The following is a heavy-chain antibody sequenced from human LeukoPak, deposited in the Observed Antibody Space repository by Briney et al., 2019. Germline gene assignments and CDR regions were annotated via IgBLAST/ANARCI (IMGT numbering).Heavy chain of an antibody. Sequence: ASVKVSCKVSGYTFTDYYMHWVQQAPGKGLEWVGLVDPEDSETIYAEKFQGRVTITADTSTDTAYMELSSLRSEDTAVYYCATGVVVVPALDYWGQGTLVTVSS. D-gene: IGHD2-2*01. CDR1: GYTFTDYY. CDR3: ATGVVVVPALDY. V-gene: IGHV1-69-2*01. CDR2: VDPEDSET. J-gene: IGHJ4*02.